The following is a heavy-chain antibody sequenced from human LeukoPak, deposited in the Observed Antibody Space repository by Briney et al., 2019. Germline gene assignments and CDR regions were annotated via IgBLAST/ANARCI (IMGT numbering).Heavy chain of an antibody. Sequence: PSETLSLTCTVSGGSISSSSYYWGWIRQPPGKGLEWIGSIYYSGSTYYNPSLKSRVTISVDTSKNQFSLKLSSVTAADTAVYYCARSGYDFWSGYLQPPSYYHFDYWGQGTLVTVSS. CDR1: GGSISSSSYY. D-gene: IGHD3-3*01. CDR2: IYYSGST. V-gene: IGHV4-39*01. CDR3: ARSGYDFWSGYLQPPSYYHFDY. J-gene: IGHJ4*02.